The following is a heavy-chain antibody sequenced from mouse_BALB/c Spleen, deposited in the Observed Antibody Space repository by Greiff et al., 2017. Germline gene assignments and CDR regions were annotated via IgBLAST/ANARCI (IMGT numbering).Heavy chain of an antibody. Sequence: EVKVEESGPGLVKPSQSLSLTCTVTGYSITSDYAWNWIRQFPGNKLEWMGYISYSGSTSYNPSLKSRISITRDTSKNQFFLQLNSVTTEDTATYYCARERTVWYFDVWGAGTTVTVSS. CDR2: ISYSGST. CDR3: ARERTVWYFDV. CDR1: GYSITSDYA. V-gene: IGHV3-2*02. J-gene: IGHJ1*01. D-gene: IGHD1-1*01.